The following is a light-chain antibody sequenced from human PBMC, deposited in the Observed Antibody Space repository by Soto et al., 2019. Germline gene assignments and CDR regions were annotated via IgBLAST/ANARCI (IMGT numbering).Light chain of an antibody. V-gene: IGKV3-11*01. CDR2: DAS. CDR3: QQRSNWPAT. CDR1: QSVSSY. J-gene: IGKJ5*01. Sequence: EIVMTQSPTTLSVSPGRRSTLRCRASQSVSSYLAWYQRKTGQAPRIIIYDASNRATGVPARFSGSGYGTDFNLTISSLEPEDFAVYYCQQRSNWPATFGQGTRLEIK.